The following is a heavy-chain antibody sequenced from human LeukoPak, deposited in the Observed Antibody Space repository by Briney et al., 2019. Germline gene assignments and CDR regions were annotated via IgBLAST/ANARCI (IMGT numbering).Heavy chain of an antibody. J-gene: IGHJ6*03. CDR1: GGSISSSNW. CDR2: INHSVGT. Sequence: SETLSLTCAVSGGSISSSNWWSWVRQPPGKGLEWIGEINHSVGTNYNPSLKSRVTISVDTSKNQFSLKLSSVTAADTAVYYCARGRLRITMVRGVIRSGNYYMDVWGKGTTVTVSS. D-gene: IGHD3-10*01. V-gene: IGHV4-4*02. CDR3: ARGRLRITMVRGVIRSGNYYMDV.